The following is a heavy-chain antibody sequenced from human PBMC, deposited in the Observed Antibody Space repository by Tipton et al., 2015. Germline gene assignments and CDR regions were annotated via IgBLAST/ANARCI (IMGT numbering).Heavy chain of an antibody. J-gene: IGHJ6*02. V-gene: IGHV4-61*01. CDR3: ARLWGMDV. D-gene: IGHD3-16*01. Sequence: TLSLTCTVSGDSVSSESYYWTWIRQPPGKGLEWIGYIYYRGNTNYNPALKNRVTISVDTSKNQFSLKLSSVTAADTAVYYCARLWGMDVWGQGTTVTVS. CDR2: IYYRGNT. CDR1: GDSVSSESYY.